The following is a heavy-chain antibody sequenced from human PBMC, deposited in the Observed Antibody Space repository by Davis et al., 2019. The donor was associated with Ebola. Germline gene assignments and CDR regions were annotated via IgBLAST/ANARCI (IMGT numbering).Heavy chain of an antibody. J-gene: IGHJ6*02. CDR3: ARDLPSHVARGRGMDV. V-gene: IGHV1-18*01. CDR2: ISAYNGNT. D-gene: IGHD2-15*01. Sequence: ASVKVSCKASGGTFSSYAISWVRQAPGQGLEWMGWISAYNGNTNYPQKLQGRVTMTTDTSTSTAYMELRSLRSDDTAVYYCARDLPSHVARGRGMDVWGQGTTVTVSS. CDR1: GGTFSSYA.